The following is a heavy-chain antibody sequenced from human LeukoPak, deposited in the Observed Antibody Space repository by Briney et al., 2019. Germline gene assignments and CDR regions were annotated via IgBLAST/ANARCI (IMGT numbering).Heavy chain of an antibody. CDR2: IIPIFGTA. V-gene: IGHV1-69*06. Sequence: ASVKVSCKASGGTFSSYAISWVRQAPGQGLEWMGGIIPIFGTANYAQKFQGRVTITADKSTSTAYMELSSLRSEDTAVYYCASGVVVTAPIDYWGQGTLVTVSS. CDR1: GGTFSSYA. CDR3: ASGVVVTAPIDY. D-gene: IGHD2-21*02. J-gene: IGHJ4*02.